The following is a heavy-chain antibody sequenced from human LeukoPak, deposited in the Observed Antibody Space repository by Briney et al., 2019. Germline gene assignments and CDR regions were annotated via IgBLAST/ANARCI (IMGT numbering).Heavy chain of an antibody. D-gene: IGHD3-9*01. CDR3: VRRTYYDILTGYYPLDY. Sequence: ASVKVSCKASGYTFTSYGTSWVRQAPGQGLEWMGWISAYNGNTNYAQKLQGRVTMTTDTSTSTAYMGLRSLRSDDTAVYYCVRRTYYDILTGYYPLDYWGQGTLVTVSS. CDR1: GYTFTSYG. CDR2: ISAYNGNT. J-gene: IGHJ4*02. V-gene: IGHV1-18*01.